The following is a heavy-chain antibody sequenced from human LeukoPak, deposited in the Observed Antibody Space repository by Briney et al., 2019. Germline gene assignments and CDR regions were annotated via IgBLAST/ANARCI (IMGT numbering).Heavy chain of an antibody. CDR2: INPNSGGT. V-gene: IGHV1-2*02. CDR3: ARGGSSGWFSNWFDP. Sequence: VASVKVSCKASGYTFTGYYMHWVRQAPGQGLEWMGWINPNSGGTNYAQKFQGRVTTTRDTSISTAYMELSRLRSDDTAVYYCARGGSSGWFSNWFDPWGQGTLVTVSS. D-gene: IGHD6-19*01. CDR1: GYTFTGYY. J-gene: IGHJ5*02.